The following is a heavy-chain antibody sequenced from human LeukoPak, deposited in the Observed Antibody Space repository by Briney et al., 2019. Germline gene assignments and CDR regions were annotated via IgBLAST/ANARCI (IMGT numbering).Heavy chain of an antibody. CDR1: GLTFSSYG. D-gene: IGHD2-2*01. Sequence: GRSLRLSCAASGLTFSSYGMHWVRQAPGKGLEWVAVIWYDGSNKYYADSVKGRFTISRDNSKNTLYLQMNSLRAEDTAVYYCARDQPALGIDYWGQGTLVTVSS. V-gene: IGHV3-33*01. CDR3: ARDQPALGIDY. J-gene: IGHJ4*02. CDR2: IWYDGSNK.